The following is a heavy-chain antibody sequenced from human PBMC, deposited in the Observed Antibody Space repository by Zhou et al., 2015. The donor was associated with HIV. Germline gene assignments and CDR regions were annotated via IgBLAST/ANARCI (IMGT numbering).Heavy chain of an antibody. CDR1: GGTFSNYA. J-gene: IGHJ6*02. CDR2: IIPIFDTV. CDR3: ARGRYNWNYGDYYYVMDV. Sequence: QVQLVQSGAEVKKPGSSVKVSCKASGGTFSNYAVSWVRQAPGQGLEWMGGIIPIFDTVDYAQKFQGRVTITADKSTSTAYMELSSLRSEDTAVYYCARGRYNWNYGDYYYVMDVWGQGTKVIV. V-gene: IGHV1-69*06. D-gene: IGHD1-7*01.